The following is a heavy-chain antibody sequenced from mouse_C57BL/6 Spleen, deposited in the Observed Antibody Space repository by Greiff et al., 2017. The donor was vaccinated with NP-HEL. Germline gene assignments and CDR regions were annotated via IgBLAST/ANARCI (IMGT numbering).Heavy chain of an antibody. V-gene: IGHV5-17*01. Sequence: EVHLVESGGGLVKPGGSLKLSCAASGFTFSDYGMHWVRQAPEKGLEWVAYISSGSSTIYYADTVKGRFTISRDNAKNTLFLQMTSLRSEDTAMYYCARRDDYDEGFAYWGQGTLVTVSA. CDR3: ARRDDYDEGFAY. CDR2: ISSGSSTI. J-gene: IGHJ3*01. D-gene: IGHD2-4*01. CDR1: GFTFSDYG.